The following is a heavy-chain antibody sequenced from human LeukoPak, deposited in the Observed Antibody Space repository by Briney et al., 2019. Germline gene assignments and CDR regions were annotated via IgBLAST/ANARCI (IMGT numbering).Heavy chain of an antibody. Sequence: ASVRVSCKASGYTFNTYGISWVRQAPGQGLEWMGWISPYNGDTNYAQKLHGRVTSTTDTSTNTAYMDLRSLRSDDSAVYYCARGTTRDILTGYYWDEYFQHWGQGTLVTVSS. V-gene: IGHV1-18*01. CDR2: ISPYNGDT. J-gene: IGHJ1*01. CDR3: ARGTTRDILTGYYWDEYFQH. CDR1: GYTFNTYG. D-gene: IGHD3-9*01.